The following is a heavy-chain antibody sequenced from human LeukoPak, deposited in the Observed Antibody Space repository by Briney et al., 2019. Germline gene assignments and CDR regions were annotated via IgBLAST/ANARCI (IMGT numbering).Heavy chain of an antibody. CDR2: IYYSGST. Sequence: SETLSLTCAVYGGSFSGYYWGWIRQSPGKGLEWIGNIYYSGSTYYNPSLKSRVTMSVDTSKNQFSLKLSSVTAADTAVYYCARDNDYVWGSYRLDAFDIWGQGTMVTVSS. CDR1: GGSFSGYY. J-gene: IGHJ3*02. D-gene: IGHD3-16*02. V-gene: IGHV4-34*11. CDR3: ARDNDYVWGSYRLDAFDI.